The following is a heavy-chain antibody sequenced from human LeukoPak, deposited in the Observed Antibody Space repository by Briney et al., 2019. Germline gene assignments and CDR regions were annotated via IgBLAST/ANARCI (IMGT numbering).Heavy chain of an antibody. Sequence: GGSLRLSCAASGFTFSSYGMHWVRQAPGKGLEWVAFIRYDGSNKYYADSVKGRFTISRDNSKNTLYLQMNSLRAEDTAVYYCAKDRLHYYYDSSGLPYWGQGTLVTVSS. CDR2: IRYDGSNK. CDR1: GFTFSSYG. J-gene: IGHJ4*02. V-gene: IGHV3-30*02. CDR3: AKDRLHYYYDSSGLPY. D-gene: IGHD3-22*01.